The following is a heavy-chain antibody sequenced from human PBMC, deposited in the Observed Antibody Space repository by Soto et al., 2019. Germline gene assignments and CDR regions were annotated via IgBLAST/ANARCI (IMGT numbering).Heavy chain of an antibody. J-gene: IGHJ4*02. CDR3: ARLHSSGWYPTYSDY. D-gene: IGHD6-19*01. Sequence: SETLSLTCTVSGGSISSGGYYWSWIRHHPGKGLEWIGYIYYSGSTYYNPSLKSRVTISVDTSKNQFSLKLSSVTAADTAVYYCARLHSSGWYPTYSDYWGQGTLVTVSS. CDR1: GGSISSGGYY. CDR2: IYYSGST. V-gene: IGHV4-31*03.